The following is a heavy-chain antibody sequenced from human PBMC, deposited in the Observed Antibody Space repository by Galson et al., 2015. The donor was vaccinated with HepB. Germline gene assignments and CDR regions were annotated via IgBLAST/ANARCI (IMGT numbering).Heavy chain of an antibody. CDR3: ARGPPRDSYFDL. Sequence: SLRLSCAASGFTLSSFDMHWVRQAPGKGLEYVSAIISIGGRPYYADSVKGRFTISRDNSKNMLYLQMGNLRIEDMAVYYCARGPPRDSYFDLWGRGILVTVSS. J-gene: IGHJ2*01. V-gene: IGHV3-64*02. CDR2: IISIGGRP. CDR1: GFTLSSFD.